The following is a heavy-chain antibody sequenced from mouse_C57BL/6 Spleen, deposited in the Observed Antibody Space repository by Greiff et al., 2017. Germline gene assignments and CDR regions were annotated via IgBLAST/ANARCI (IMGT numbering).Heavy chain of an antibody. CDR1: GYAFTNYL. J-gene: IGHJ2*01. D-gene: IGHD2-4*01. V-gene: IGHV1-54*01. CDR3: ARGNDYGSFDY. Sequence: QVQLQQSGAELVRPGTSVKVSCKASGYAFTNYLIEWVKQRPGQGLEWIGVINPGSGGTNYNEKFKGKATLTVDKSSSTAYMQLSSLTSEDSAVYYCARGNDYGSFDYWGQGTTLTVSS. CDR2: INPGSGGT.